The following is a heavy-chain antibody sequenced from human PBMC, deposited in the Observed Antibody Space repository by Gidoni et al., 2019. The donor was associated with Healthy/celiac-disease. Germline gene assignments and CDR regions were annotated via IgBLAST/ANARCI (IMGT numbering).Heavy chain of an antibody. Sequence: EVQLVESGGGLVQPGRSLRLSCAASGFTFDDYAMHWVRQAPGKGLEWVSGISWNRGSIGYADSVKGRFTISRDNAKNSLYLQMNSLRAEDTALYYCAKGIDQRFLVDYWGQGTLVTVSS. V-gene: IGHV3-9*01. CDR1: GFTFDDYA. D-gene: IGHD2-2*01. CDR2: ISWNRGSI. J-gene: IGHJ4*02. CDR3: AKGIDQRFLVDY.